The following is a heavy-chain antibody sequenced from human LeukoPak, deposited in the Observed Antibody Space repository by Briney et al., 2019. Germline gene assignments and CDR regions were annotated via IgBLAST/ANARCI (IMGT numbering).Heavy chain of an antibody. Sequence: SETLSLTCAVYGGSFSGYSWSWIRQPPGKGLEWIGEINHSGSTNYNPSLNSLVTISVDTSKNQFSLKLSSVTAADTAVYYCAREAPNYYYGSGSYYTLFDYWGQGTLVTVSS. CDR2: INHSGST. CDR3: AREAPNYYYGSGSYYTLFDY. J-gene: IGHJ4*02. V-gene: IGHV4-34*01. CDR1: GGSFSGYS. D-gene: IGHD3-10*01.